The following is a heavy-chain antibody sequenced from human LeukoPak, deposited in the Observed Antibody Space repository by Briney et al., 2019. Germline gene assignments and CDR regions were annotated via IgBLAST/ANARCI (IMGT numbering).Heavy chain of an antibody. CDR1: GYSISSGYY. J-gene: IGHJ5*02. CDR2: IYTSGST. CDR3: ARGFDWLFPHWFDP. Sequence: PSETLSLTCTVSGYSISSGYYWSWIRQPAGKGLEWIGRIYTSGSTNYNPSLKSRVTMSVDTSKNQFSLKLSSVTAADTAVYYCARGFDWLFPHWFDPWGQGTLVTVSS. V-gene: IGHV4-4*07. D-gene: IGHD3-9*01.